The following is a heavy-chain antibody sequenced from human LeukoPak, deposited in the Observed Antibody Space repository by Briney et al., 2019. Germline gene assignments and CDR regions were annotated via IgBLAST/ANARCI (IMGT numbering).Heavy chain of an antibody. D-gene: IGHD2-2*03. J-gene: IGHJ3*02. CDR3: TRTRGIGYGYDAFDI. CDR1: GYIFTSYV. CDR2: INPGNGNT. Sequence: GASVKVSCRASGYIFTSYVMYWVCQAPGQRLEWMGWINPGNGNTKYSQKFQGRVTITRDTSASTAYMELSSLRSEDTAMYYCTRTRGIGYGYDAFDIWGQGTMVTVSS. V-gene: IGHV1-3*01.